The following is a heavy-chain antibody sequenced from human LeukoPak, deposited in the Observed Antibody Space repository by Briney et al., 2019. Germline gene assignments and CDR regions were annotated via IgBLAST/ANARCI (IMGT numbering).Heavy chain of an antibody. CDR3: ARSYTARAFDI. D-gene: IGHD5-18*01. J-gene: IGHJ3*02. CDR1: GGSISSGSYY. CDR2: IYTSGST. V-gene: IGHV4-61*02. Sequence: PSETLSLTCTVSGGSISSGSYYWSWIRQPAGKGLEWIGRIYTSGSTNYNPSLKSRVTISVDTSKNQFSLKLSSVTAADTAVYYCARSYTARAFDIWGQGIMVTVSS.